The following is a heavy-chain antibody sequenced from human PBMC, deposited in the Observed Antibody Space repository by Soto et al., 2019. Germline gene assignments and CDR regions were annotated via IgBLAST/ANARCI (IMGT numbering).Heavy chain of an antibody. D-gene: IGHD1-26*01. CDR1: GFTFSGYW. J-gene: IGHJ3*02. Sequence: LILSCAASGFTFSGYWMIWARHAPLKGLEWVANIKQDGSENYFVDSVKGRFTISRDNAKNSLYLQMNSLKSDDTAVYYCARRGRRSGNYADAFDIWGQGTMVTVSS. V-gene: IGHV3-7*03. CDR3: ARRGRRSGNYADAFDI. CDR2: IKQDGSEN.